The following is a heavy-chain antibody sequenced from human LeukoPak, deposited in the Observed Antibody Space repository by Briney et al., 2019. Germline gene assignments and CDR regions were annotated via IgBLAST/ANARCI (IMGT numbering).Heavy chain of an antibody. Sequence: GGSLRLSCSASGFTFSSYSMNWVRQAPGKGLEWVSSISSSSSYIYYADSVKGRFTISRDNAKNSLYLQMNSLRAEDTAVYYCASIGKVVVVPADWGQGTLVTVSS. CDR3: ASIGKVVVVPAD. J-gene: IGHJ4*02. CDR1: GFTFSSYS. V-gene: IGHV3-21*01. CDR2: ISSSSSYI. D-gene: IGHD2-2*01.